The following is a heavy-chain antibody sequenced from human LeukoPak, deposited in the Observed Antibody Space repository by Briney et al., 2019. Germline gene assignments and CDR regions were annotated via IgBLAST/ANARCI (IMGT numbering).Heavy chain of an antibody. CDR3: ARDLSHWNDVYFDY. J-gene: IGHJ4*02. CDR2: IWYDGSNK. CDR1: GFTFSSYG. V-gene: IGHV3-33*01. D-gene: IGHD1-1*01. Sequence: GRSLRLSCAASGFTFSSYGMHWVRQAPGKGLEWVAVIWYDGSNKYYADSVKGRFTISRDNSKNTLYLQMNSLRAEDTAVYYRARDLSHWNDVYFDYWGQGTLVTVSS.